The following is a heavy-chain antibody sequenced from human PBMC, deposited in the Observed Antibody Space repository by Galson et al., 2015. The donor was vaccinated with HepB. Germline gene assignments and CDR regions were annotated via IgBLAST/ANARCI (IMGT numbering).Heavy chain of an antibody. CDR2: IKQDGSEK. D-gene: IGHD6-13*01. CDR3: ARDQGYSSSPVMYYYYGMDV. V-gene: IGHV3-7*03. CDR1: GFTFSRYW. Sequence: SLRLSCAASGFTFSRYWMSWVRQAPGKGLEWVANIKQDGSEKYYVDSVKGRFTISRDNAKNSLYLQMNSLRAEDTAVYYCARDQGYSSSPVMYYYYGMDVWGQGTTVTVSS. J-gene: IGHJ6*02.